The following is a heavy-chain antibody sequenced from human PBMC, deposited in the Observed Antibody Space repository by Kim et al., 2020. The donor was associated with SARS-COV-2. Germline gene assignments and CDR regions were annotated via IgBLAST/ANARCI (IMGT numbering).Heavy chain of an antibody. D-gene: IGHD6-19*01. CDR1: GFTFSSYS. V-gene: IGHV3-21*01. Sequence: GGSLRLSCAASGFTFSSYSMNWVRQAPGKGLEWVSSISSSSSYIYYADSVKGRFTISRDNAKNSLYLQMNSLRAEDTAVYYCARDRGAVAGSDSWRQGTLVTVSA. CDR2: ISSSSSYI. CDR3: ARDRGAVAGSDS. J-gene: IGHJ5*01.